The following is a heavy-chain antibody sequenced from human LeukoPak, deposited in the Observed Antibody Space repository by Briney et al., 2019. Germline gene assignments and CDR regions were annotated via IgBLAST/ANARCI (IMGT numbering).Heavy chain of an antibody. CDR3: ARLVAVNDAFDI. CDR2: IYYSGST. V-gene: IGHV4-39*01. D-gene: IGHD5-12*01. J-gene: IGHJ3*02. Sequence: SETLSLTCTVSGGSISSSSYYWGWSRQPPGKGLEWIGSIYYSGSTYYNPSLKSRVTISVDTSKNQFSLKLSSVTAADTAVYYCARLVAVNDAFDIWGQGTMVTVSS. CDR1: GGSISSSSYY.